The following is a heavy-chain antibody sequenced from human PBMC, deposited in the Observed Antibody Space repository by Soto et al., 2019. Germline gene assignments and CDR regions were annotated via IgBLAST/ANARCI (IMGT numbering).Heavy chain of an antibody. J-gene: IGHJ4*02. D-gene: IGHD5-12*01. CDR3: PRGQEGIVATL. CDR2: VKDGGHT. V-gene: IGHV4-34*01. Sequence: QVQLQQWGAGLLKPSETLSLNCAVTGGSLSGSYWSWIRQPPGKGLEWIGEVKDGGHTNYSPSLRGRVTISSDTSNNQFSLRLNSVTAADTGVYYCPRGQEGIVATLWDQGSLVTVSS. CDR1: GGSLSGSY.